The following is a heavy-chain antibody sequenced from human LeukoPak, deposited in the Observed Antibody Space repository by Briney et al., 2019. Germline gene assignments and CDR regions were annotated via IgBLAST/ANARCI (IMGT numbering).Heavy chain of an antibody. D-gene: IGHD1-26*01. CDR2: ISSSSSYT. Sequence: GGSLRLSCAASGFTFSDYYMSWIRQAPGKGLEWVSYISSSSSYTNYADSVKGRFTISRDNAKNPLYLQMNSLRAEDTAVYYCARVGGSYSGDYWGQGTLVTVSS. J-gene: IGHJ4*02. CDR1: GFTFSDYY. V-gene: IGHV3-11*05. CDR3: ARVGGSYSGDY.